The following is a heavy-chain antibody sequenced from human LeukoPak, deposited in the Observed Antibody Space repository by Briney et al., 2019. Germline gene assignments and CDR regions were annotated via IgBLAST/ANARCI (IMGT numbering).Heavy chain of an antibody. CDR1: GGSISSYY. Sequence: PSETLSLTCTVSGGSISSYYWGWIRQPPGKGLEWIGSIYYSGSTYYNPSLKSRVTISVDTSKNQFSLKLSSVTAADTAVYYCARDRWFGELSPWGQGTLVTVSS. CDR3: ARDRWFGELSP. CDR2: IYYSGST. V-gene: IGHV4-39*07. J-gene: IGHJ5*02. D-gene: IGHD3-10*01.